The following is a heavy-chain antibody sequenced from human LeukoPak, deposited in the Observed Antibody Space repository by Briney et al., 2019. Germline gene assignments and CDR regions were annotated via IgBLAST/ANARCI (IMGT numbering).Heavy chain of an antibody. CDR2: INQDGGEK. D-gene: IGHD3-16*01. V-gene: IGHV3-7*01. Sequence: GGSLKLSCAASGFTFSGSWMSWVRQAPGKGLEWVASINQDGGEKYSLDSVKGRFTISRDNTKSSLYLQMNSLRAEDTAMYYCARYRHLYYWGQGTLVTVSS. J-gene: IGHJ4*02. CDR3: ARYRHLYY. CDR1: GFTFSGSW.